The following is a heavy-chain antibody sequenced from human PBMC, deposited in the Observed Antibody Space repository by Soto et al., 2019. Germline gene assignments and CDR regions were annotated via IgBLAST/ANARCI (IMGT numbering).Heavy chain of an antibody. J-gene: IGHJ4*02. Sequence: VGSLRLSCAASGFTFSSYGMHWVRQAPGKGLEWVAVISYDGSNKYYADSVKGRFTISRDNSKNTLYLQMNSLRAEDTAVYYCAKGLGDPQLVYWGQGTLVTVSS. CDR1: GFTFSSYG. V-gene: IGHV3-30*18. CDR2: ISYDGSNK. CDR3: AKGLGDPQLVY.